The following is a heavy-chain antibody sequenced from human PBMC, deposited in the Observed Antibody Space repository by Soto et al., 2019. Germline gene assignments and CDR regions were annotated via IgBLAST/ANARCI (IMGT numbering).Heavy chain of an antibody. D-gene: IGHD2-2*01. J-gene: IGHJ4*02. V-gene: IGHV3-9*01. Sequence: EVQLVESGGGLVQPGRSLRLSCAASGFTFDDYAMHWVRQAPGKGLEWVSGISWNSGSIGYADSVKGRFTISRDNAKNSLYLQMNSLRAEDTALYYCAKAGQLLVEGGGYWGQGTLVTVSS. CDR2: ISWNSGSI. CDR1: GFTFDDYA. CDR3: AKAGQLLVEGGGY.